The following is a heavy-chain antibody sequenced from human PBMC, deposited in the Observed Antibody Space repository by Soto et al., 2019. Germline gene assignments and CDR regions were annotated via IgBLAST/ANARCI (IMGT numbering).Heavy chain of an antibody. CDR2: ISPYNGNT. D-gene: IGHD3-22*01. J-gene: IGHJ4*02. CDR1: GYTFTGYG. Sequence: QVQLVQSGGEVKKPGASVKVSCKTSGYTFTGYGISWVRQAPGQGPEWMGRISPYNGNTKYAQSFQGRVTMTTDTSTSTAYMDLRSLRSDDTAVYYCARYYHDSSGFSYAGYWGQGTLVNVSS. V-gene: IGHV1-18*01. CDR3: ARYYHDSSGFSYAGY.